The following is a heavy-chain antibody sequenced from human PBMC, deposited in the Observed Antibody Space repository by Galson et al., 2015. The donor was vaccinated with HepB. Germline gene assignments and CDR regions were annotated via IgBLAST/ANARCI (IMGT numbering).Heavy chain of an antibody. CDR3: ARLRSSYGSGSYPDY. Sequence: QSGAEVKKPGESLKISCKGSGYSFTSYWIGWVRQMPGKGLEWMGIIYPGDSDTRYSPSFQGQATISADKSISTAYLQWSSLKASDTAMYYCARLRSSYGSGSYPDYWGQGTLVTVSS. D-gene: IGHD3-10*01. J-gene: IGHJ4*02. V-gene: IGHV5-51*01. CDR1: GYSFTSYW. CDR2: IYPGDSDT.